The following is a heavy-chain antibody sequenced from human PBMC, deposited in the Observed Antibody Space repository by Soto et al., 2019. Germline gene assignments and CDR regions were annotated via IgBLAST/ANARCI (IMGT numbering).Heavy chain of an antibody. CDR1: CYSFTSYG. D-gene: IGHD1-7*01. V-gene: IGHV1-3*01. Sequence: ASVKVSCKASCYSFTSYGVHWVRQAPGERLEWMGRINAGNGDTEHPQKFQGRVTITRDTSANTAYMELSRLRSEDTAVYYCARDRYNWNYEGSYNAMDVSGQALTLTVSS. J-gene: IGHJ6*02. CDR2: INAGNGDT. CDR3: ARDRYNWNYEGSYNAMDV.